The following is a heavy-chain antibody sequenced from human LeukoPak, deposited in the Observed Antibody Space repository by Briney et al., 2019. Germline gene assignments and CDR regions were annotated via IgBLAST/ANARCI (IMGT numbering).Heavy chain of an antibody. V-gene: IGHV1-24*01. CDR3: ATTHPSRHYFDY. CDR1: GYTLTELS. J-gene: IGHJ4*02. Sequence: ASVKVSCKVSGYTLTELSMHWVRQAPGKGLEWMGGFDPEDGETIYAQKFQGRVTMTEDTSTDTAYMELRSLRSDDTAVYYCATTHPSRHYFDYWGQGTLVTVSS. CDR2: FDPEDGET.